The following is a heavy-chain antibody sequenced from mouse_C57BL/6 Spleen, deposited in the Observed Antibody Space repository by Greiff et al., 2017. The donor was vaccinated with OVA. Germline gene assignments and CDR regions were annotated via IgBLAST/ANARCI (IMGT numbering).Heavy chain of an antibody. V-gene: IGHV6-3*01. CDR2: IRLKSDNYAT. Sequence: EVKLVESGGGLVQPGGSMKLSCVASGFTFSNYWMNWVRQSPEKGLEWVAQIRLKSDNYATHYAESVKGRFTISRDDSKSSVYLQMNNLRAEDTGIYYCTDHYYGSSYVGDAMDYWGQGTSVTVSS. CDR1: GFTFSNYW. CDR3: TDHYYGSSYVGDAMDY. J-gene: IGHJ4*01. D-gene: IGHD1-1*01.